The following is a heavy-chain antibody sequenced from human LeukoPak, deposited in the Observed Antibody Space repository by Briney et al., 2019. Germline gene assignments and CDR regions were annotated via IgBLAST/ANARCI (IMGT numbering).Heavy chain of an antibody. CDR3: AKLPGSTLNYYYYYMDV. J-gene: IGHJ6*03. V-gene: IGHV3-23*01. CDR2: ISGSGGST. D-gene: IGHD3-10*01. CDR1: GFTFSNYA. Sequence: PGGSLRLSCAASGFTFSNYAMSWVRQAPGKGLDWVSAISGSGGSTYYADSVKGRFTISRDNSKNTLYLQMNSLRDEDTAVYYCAKLPGSTLNYYYYYMDVWGKGTTVTVSS.